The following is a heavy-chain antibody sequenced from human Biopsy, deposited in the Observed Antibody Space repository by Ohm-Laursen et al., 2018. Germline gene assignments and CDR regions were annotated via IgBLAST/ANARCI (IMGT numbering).Heavy chain of an antibody. V-gene: IGHV2-70*11. D-gene: IGHD6-13*01. CDR1: GLSLSARGMC. Sequence: TQTLTLTCSFSGLSLSARGMCVSWIRQAPGKALEWLARVDWDDFKDYSASLRTKLSISKDTSNDQMVLTVNNVDPADTATYYCARTPILIVSAGLVYRHRRHLQGMDVWGQGIAVTVS. CDR3: ARTPILIVSAGLVYRHRRHLQGMDV. J-gene: IGHJ6*02. CDR2: VDWDDFK.